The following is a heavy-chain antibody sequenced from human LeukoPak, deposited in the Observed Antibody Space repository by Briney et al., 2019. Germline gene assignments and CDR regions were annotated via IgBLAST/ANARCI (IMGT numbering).Heavy chain of an antibody. CDR1: GFTFSSYA. Sequence: GESLRLSCAASGFTFSSYAMSWVRQAPGKGLEWVSAISGSGGSTYYADSVKGRFTISRDNSKNTLYLQMNSLRAEDTAVYYCAKDGPHYYDSSGYYYVGSPFDYWGQGTLVTVSS. D-gene: IGHD3-22*01. CDR2: ISGSGGST. J-gene: IGHJ4*02. V-gene: IGHV3-23*01. CDR3: AKDGPHYYDSSGYYYVGSPFDY.